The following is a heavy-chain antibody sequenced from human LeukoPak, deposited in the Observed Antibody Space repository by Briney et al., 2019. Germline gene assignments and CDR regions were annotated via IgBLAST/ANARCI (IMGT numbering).Heavy chain of an antibody. CDR1: GDSVSSNSAA. D-gene: IGHD5-24*01. J-gene: IGHJ3*02. CDR3: ARGGQGDGYSADEAFDI. CDR2: TYFRSKWYN. V-gene: IGHV6-1*01. Sequence: SQTLSLTCAISGDSVSSNSAAWNWIRQSPSTGLEWLGRTYFRSKWYNDYAGSVKSRITINPDTSKNQFSLQVNSVTPEDTAVYYCARGGQGDGYSADEAFDIWGQGTMVTVSS.